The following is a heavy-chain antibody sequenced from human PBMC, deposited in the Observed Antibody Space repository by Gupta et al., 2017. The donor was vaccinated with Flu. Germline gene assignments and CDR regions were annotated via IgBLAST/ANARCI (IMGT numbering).Heavy chain of an antibody. CDR3: ARVSVVYAGPSLYAPWDY. Sequence: EVQLVESGGGLVQPGGSLRLSCAASGFTFSSYEMNWVRQAPGKGLEWVSYISSSGSTIYYADSVKGRFTISRDNAKNSLYLQMNSLRAEDTAVYYCARVSVVYAGPSLYAPWDYWGQGTLVTVSS. CDR2: ISSSGSTI. CDR1: GFTFSSYE. V-gene: IGHV3-48*03. J-gene: IGHJ4*02. D-gene: IGHD5/OR15-5a*01.